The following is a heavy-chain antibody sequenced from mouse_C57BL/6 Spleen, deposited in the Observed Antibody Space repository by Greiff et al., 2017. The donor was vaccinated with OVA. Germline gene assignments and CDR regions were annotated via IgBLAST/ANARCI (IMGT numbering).Heavy chain of an antibody. J-gene: IGHJ3*01. CDR1: GYTFTDYN. CDR2: INPNNGGT. D-gene: IGHD2-5*01. CDR3: ARGDSTFAY. V-gene: IGHV1-18*01. Sequence: EVQRVESGPELVKPGASVKIPCKASGYTFTDYNMDWVKQSHGKSLEWIGDINPNNGGTIYNQKFKGKATLTVDKSSSTAYMELRSLTSEDTAVYYCARGDSTFAYWGQGTLVTVSA.